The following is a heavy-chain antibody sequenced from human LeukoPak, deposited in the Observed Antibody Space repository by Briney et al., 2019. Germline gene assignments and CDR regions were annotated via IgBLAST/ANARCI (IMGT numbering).Heavy chain of an antibody. CDR2: IYPGDSDT. CDR3: ARHPGYYYYYMDV. Sequence: GESPKISCKGSGYSFTSYWIGWVRQMPGKGLEWMGIIYPGDSDTRYSPSFQGQVTISADKSISTAYLQWSSLKASDTAMYYCARHPGYYYYYMDVWGKGTTVTVSS. CDR1: GYSFTSYW. V-gene: IGHV5-51*01. J-gene: IGHJ6*03.